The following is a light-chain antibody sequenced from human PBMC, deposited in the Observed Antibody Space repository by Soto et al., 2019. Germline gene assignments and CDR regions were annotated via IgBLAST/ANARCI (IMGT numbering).Light chain of an antibody. J-gene: IGKJ2*01. V-gene: IGKV1-5*01. CDR1: QSIDNW. Sequence: DIQMTQSPSPLSASIGDRVTITCRASQSIDNWLAWYQQKPGKAPQLLIYDASRVKTEVPSRFTASGSGTEFTLTINTLQADDSATYFCQHYNGYPYTFGPGTKVDIK. CDR2: DAS. CDR3: QHYNGYPYT.